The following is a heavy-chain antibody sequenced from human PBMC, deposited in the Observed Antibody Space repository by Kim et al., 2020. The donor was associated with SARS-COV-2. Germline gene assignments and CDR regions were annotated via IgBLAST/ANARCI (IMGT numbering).Heavy chain of an antibody. CDR3: ARRKLRGTVVRDWDY. CDR2: IYYSGST. D-gene: IGHD2-15*01. CDR1: GGSISSSSYY. Sequence: SETLSLTCTVSGGSISSSSYYWGWIRQPPGKGLEWIGSIYYSGSTYYNPSLKSRVTISVDTSKNQFSLKLSSVTAADTAVYYCARRKLRGTVVRDWDYWGQGTLVTVSS. J-gene: IGHJ4*02. V-gene: IGHV4-39*01.